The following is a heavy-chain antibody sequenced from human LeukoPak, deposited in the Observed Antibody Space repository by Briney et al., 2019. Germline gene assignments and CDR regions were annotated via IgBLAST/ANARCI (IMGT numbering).Heavy chain of an antibody. J-gene: IGHJ4*02. CDR3: ARASGYAWSFDY. D-gene: IGHD5-12*01. Sequence: ASVKVSCKASGYTFTGYYMHWVRQAPGQGLEWMGWINPNSGGTNYAQKFQGRVTMTRDTSISTAYMELSRLRSDDTAVYYCARASGYAWSFDYWGQGTLVTVSS. CDR1: GYTFTGYY. CDR2: INPNSGGT. V-gene: IGHV1-2*02.